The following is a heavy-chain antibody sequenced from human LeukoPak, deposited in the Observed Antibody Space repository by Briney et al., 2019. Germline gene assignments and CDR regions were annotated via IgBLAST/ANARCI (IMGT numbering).Heavy chain of an antibody. CDR1: GYTFTSYG. CDR2: ISAYNGNT. D-gene: IGHD3-22*01. V-gene: IGHV1-18*01. Sequence: ASVKVSCKASGYTFTSYGISWVRQAPGQGLEWMGWISAYNGNTNYAQKLQGRVTMTTDTSTSTAYVELRSLRSDDTAVYYCARDTYYYDSSGYVSGAFDIWGQGTMVTASS. CDR3: ARDTYYYDSSGYVSGAFDI. J-gene: IGHJ3*02.